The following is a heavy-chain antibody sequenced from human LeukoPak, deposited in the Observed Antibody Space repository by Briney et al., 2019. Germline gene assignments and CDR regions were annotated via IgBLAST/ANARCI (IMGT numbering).Heavy chain of an antibody. D-gene: IGHD2-21*01. CDR3: ARDQGVITPLTARGWFAP. CDR2: IIPILGIA. CDR1: GGTFSSYT. V-gene: IGHV1-69*04. J-gene: IGHJ5*02. Sequence: SVKVSCKASGGTFSSYTISWVRQAPGQGLEWMGRIIPILGIANYAQKFQGRVTITADKSTSTAYMELSSLRSEDTAVYYCARDQGVITPLTARGWFAPWGQGTLVTVSS.